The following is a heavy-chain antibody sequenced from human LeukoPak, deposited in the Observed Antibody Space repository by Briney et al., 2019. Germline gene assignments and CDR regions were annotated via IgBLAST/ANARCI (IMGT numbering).Heavy chain of an antibody. V-gene: IGHV4-59*08. Sequence: PSETLSLTCTVSGGSISYYYWSWIRQPPGKGLEWIGYIYYSGSTNYNPSLKSRVTISVDTSKNQFSLKLSSVTAADTAVYYCARGGRVVPAAIHYYYGMDVWGQGTTVTVSS. CDR3: ARGGRVVPAAIHYYYGMDV. CDR1: GGSISYYY. D-gene: IGHD2-2*01. CDR2: IYYSGST. J-gene: IGHJ6*02.